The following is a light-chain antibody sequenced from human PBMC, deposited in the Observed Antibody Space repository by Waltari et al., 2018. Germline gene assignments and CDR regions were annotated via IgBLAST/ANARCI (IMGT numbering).Light chain of an antibody. CDR1: QGVGKY. CDR2: HAS. Sequence: EIVLTQSPGTLSLSPGERATRSCRASQGVGKYFAWYQPRPGQAPRLLLYHASIRATGIPDRFSGSGYGTDFSLTISRLEPEDFAVYYCQKYDFLPATFGQGTTVEIK. V-gene: IGKV3-20*01. CDR3: QKYDFLPAT. J-gene: IGKJ1*01.